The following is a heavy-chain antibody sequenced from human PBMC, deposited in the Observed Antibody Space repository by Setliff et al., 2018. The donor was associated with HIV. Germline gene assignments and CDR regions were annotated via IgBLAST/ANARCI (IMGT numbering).Heavy chain of an antibody. CDR1: GFNFNTDW. Sequence: GESLKISCQGSGFNFNTDWIVWVRQIPVKGLEWMGSIFPGDSDTRYSPSFEDQVTISADKSISTVYLHWGSLKASDTALYYCASLRGDYVGQYFYYMDVWGKGTTVTVSS. CDR3: ASLRGDYVGQYFYYMDV. J-gene: IGHJ6*03. CDR2: IFPGDSDT. D-gene: IGHD4-17*01. V-gene: IGHV5-51*01.